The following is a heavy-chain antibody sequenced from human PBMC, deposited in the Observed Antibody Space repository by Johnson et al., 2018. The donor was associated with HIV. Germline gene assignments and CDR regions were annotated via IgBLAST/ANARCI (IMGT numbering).Heavy chain of an antibody. D-gene: IGHD6-19*01. J-gene: IGHJ3*01. Sequence: QVQLVESGGGVVQPGGSLRLSCAASGFTFSSYGMHWVRQAPGKGLEWVSFIRFAGNNKYYADSVSGRLTISRDNSKKTLHLQMSSLRGDDTAIYYCAKVIALAGRPDAFDVWGRGTVVTVSS. CDR2: IRFAGNNK. V-gene: IGHV3-30*02. CDR1: GFTFSSYG. CDR3: AKVIALAGRPDAFDV.